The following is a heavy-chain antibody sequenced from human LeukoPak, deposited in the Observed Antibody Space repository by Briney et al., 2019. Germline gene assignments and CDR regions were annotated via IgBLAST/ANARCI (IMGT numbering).Heavy chain of an antibody. CDR2: ISSSSSYI. CDR3: AGEIAVAGGAEYFQH. J-gene: IGHJ1*01. Sequence: PGGSLRLSCAASGFTFSSYSMNWVRQAPGKGLEWVSSISSSSSYIYYADSVKGRFAISRDNAKNSLYLQMNSLRAEDTAVYYCAGEIAVAGGAEYFQHWGQGTLVTVSS. CDR1: GFTFSSYS. D-gene: IGHD6-19*01. V-gene: IGHV3-21*01.